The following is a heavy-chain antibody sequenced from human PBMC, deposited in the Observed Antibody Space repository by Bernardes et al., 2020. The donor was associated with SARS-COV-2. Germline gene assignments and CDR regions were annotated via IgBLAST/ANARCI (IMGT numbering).Heavy chain of an antibody. J-gene: IGHJ4*02. Sequence: ASVKVSCKASGYTFSNYVITWVRQAPGQGLEWMGWISAYNGNINYAQKLQGRVTMTTDTSTSTAYMELRRLRSDDTAVYYCARDSSQYSGYDDYWGQGGLVTVSS. CDR3: ARDSSQYSGYDDY. D-gene: IGHD5-12*01. CDR2: ISAYNGNI. CDR1: GYTFSNYV. V-gene: IGHV1-18*04.